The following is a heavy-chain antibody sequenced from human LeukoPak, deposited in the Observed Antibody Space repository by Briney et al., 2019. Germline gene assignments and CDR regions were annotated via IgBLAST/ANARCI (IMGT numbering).Heavy chain of an antibody. V-gene: IGHV4-31*03. Sequence: SQTLSLTCTVSGGSISSGGYYWSWIRQHPGKGLEWIGYIYYSGSTYYNPSLKSRVTISVDTSKNQFSLKLSSVTAADTAVYYRARSNGCSGGSCYVAYWGQGTLVTVSS. CDR1: GGSISSGGYY. J-gene: IGHJ4*02. CDR3: ARSNGCSGGSCYVAY. CDR2: IYYSGST. D-gene: IGHD2-15*01.